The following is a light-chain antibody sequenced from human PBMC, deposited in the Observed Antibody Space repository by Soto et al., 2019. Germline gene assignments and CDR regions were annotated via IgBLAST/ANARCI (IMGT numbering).Light chain of an antibody. J-gene: IGKJ2*01. CDR2: DAS. CDR1: QSISSW. CDR3: QQYNNYPYT. Sequence: DIQMTQSPSTLSASVGDRVTITCRAGQSISSWLAWYQQKPGKAPKLLIYDASTLESGVPSRFRGSGSGTGFTLTISSLQPDDCATYYCQQYNNYPYTFGQGTKLEIK. V-gene: IGKV1-5*01.